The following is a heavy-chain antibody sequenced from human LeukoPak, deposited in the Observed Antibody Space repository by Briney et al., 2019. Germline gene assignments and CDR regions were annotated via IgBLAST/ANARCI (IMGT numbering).Heavy chain of an antibody. D-gene: IGHD3/OR15-3a*01. J-gene: IGHJ3*01. CDR2: IGDAGT. CDR1: GFTFNDFA. V-gene: IGHV3-23*01. CDR3: AKNLGLFDV. Sequence: GGSLRLSCAASGFTFNDFAMTWVRQAPGKGLEWVSSIGDAGTYYADSVKGRFTISRDNSKNMLYLQLNSLRAGDTAMYYCAKNLGLFDVRGQGTMVTV.